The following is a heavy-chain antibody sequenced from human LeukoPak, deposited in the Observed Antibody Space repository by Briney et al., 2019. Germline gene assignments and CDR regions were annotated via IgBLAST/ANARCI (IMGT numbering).Heavy chain of an antibody. Sequence: GGSLRLSCAASGFTFSSYSMNWVRQAPGKGLDWVSYISSSSSTIYYADSVKGRFTISRDNAKNSLYLQMNSLRAEDTAVYYCARAASYSSSSEWGQGTLVTVSS. CDR2: ISSSSSTI. J-gene: IGHJ4*02. CDR3: ARAASYSSSSE. D-gene: IGHD6-6*01. V-gene: IGHV3-48*01. CDR1: GFTFSSYS.